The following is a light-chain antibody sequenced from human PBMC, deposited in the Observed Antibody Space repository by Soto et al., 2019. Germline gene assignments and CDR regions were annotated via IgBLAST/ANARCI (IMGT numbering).Light chain of an antibody. CDR1: QDIGND. V-gene: IGKV1-6*01. Sequence: AIQMTQSPSSLSASIGDRVTITCRASQDIGNDLGWYQQMPGKAPQLLIYSASTLQYGVPSRFSGSGSGTDFSLSISNLQPEDFATYYCQQYNSYSTFGQGTKVDIK. CDR3: QQYNSYST. J-gene: IGKJ1*01. CDR2: SAS.